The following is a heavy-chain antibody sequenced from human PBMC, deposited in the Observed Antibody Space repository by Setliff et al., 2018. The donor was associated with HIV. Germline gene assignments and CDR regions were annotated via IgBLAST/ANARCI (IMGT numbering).Heavy chain of an antibody. CDR2: IWDDGSNK. D-gene: IGHD7-27*01. J-gene: IGHJ4*02. CDR1: GFGFSRYA. CDR3: ARDRVAGRNWGSHYFDS. Sequence: GGSLRLSCATSGFGFSRYAMHWVRQSPGKGLEWVSVIWDDGSNKYYADSVKGRFTIFRDNSKNTLYLQMNSLRAEDTAVYYCARDRVAGRNWGSHYFDSWGQGMLVTVSS. V-gene: IGHV3-33*01.